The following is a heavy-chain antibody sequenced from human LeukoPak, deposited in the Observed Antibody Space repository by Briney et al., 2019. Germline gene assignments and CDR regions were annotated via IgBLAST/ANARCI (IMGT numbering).Heavy chain of an antibody. Sequence: ASVKVSCKVSGYTLTELSMHWVRQAPGKGLEWMGGFDPEDGETIYAQKFQGRVTMTEDTSTDTAYMELSSLRSEDTAVYYCATGIAARPQYQFDPWGQGTLVTVSS. CDR2: FDPEDGET. D-gene: IGHD6-6*01. CDR1: GYTLTELS. CDR3: ATGIAARPQYQFDP. V-gene: IGHV1-24*01. J-gene: IGHJ5*02.